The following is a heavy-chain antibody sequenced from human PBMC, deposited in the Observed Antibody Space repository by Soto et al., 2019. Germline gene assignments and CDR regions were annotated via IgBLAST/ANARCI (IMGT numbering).Heavy chain of an antibody. CDR3: ARARVLLAITPYYFDY. V-gene: IGHV3-11*06. Sequence: QVQLVESGGGLVKPGGSLRLSCAASGFTFSDYYMSWIRQAPGKGLEWVSYISSSSSYTNYADSVKGRFTISRDNAKNSLSLQMNSLRAEDTAVYYCARARVLLAITPYYFDYWGQGTLVTVSS. CDR2: ISSSSSYT. J-gene: IGHJ4*02. CDR1: GFTFSDYY. D-gene: IGHD3-3*01.